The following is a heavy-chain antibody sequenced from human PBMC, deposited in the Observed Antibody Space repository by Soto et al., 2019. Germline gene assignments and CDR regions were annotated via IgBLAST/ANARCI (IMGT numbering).Heavy chain of an antibody. D-gene: IGHD5-18*01. V-gene: IGHV3-53*01. Sequence: GGSLILSCAASGFTVSSNYMSWVRQAPGKGLEWVSVIYSGGSTYYADSVKGRFTISRDNSKNTLYLQMNSLRAEDTAVYYCASYSYGLYYFDYWGQGTLVTVSS. J-gene: IGHJ4*02. CDR2: IYSGGST. CDR1: GFTVSSNY. CDR3: ASYSYGLYYFDY.